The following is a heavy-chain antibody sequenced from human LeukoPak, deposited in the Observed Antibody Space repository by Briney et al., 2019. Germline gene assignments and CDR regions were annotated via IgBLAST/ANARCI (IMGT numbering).Heavy chain of an antibody. Sequence: GGSLRLSCAASGFTFSSYGMHWVRQAPGKGLEWVAFIWYDGSNKYYVDSVKGRFTISRDNSKNTLYLQMNSLRAEDAAVYYCASGEPVLRYFDWSGDYWGQGTLVTVSS. CDR2: IWYDGSNK. V-gene: IGHV3-33*01. CDR3: ASGEPVLRYFDWSGDY. D-gene: IGHD3-9*01. J-gene: IGHJ4*02. CDR1: GFTFSSYG.